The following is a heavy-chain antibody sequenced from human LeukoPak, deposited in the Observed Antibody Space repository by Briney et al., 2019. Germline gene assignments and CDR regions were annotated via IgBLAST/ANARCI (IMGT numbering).Heavy chain of an antibody. CDR1: GFTVSSNY. Sequence: GGSLRLSCAASGFTVSSNYTSWVRQAPGKGLEWVSVIFSGGSTYYADSVKGRFTISRDNSKNTLYLQMNSLRAEDTAVYYCAKGGPHNWFDPWGQGTLVTVSS. CDR2: IFSGGST. V-gene: IGHV3-66*01. J-gene: IGHJ5*02. CDR3: AKGGPHNWFDP. D-gene: IGHD3-16*01.